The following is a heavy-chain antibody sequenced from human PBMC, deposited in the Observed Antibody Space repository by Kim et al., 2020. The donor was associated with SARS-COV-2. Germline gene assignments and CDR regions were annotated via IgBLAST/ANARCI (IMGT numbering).Heavy chain of an antibody. V-gene: IGHV3-74*01. CDR3: ARVYNSGWYDY. J-gene: IGHJ4*02. Sequence: SYADSGEGRFNHARDNAKNTVYRQMNGLRAEDTAVYYCARVYNSGWYDYWGQGTLDTVSS. D-gene: IGHD6-19*01.